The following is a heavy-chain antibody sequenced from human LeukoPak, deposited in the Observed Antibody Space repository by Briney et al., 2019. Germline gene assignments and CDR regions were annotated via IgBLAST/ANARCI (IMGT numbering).Heavy chain of an antibody. CDR3: AKSGRKYYPILGLDC. V-gene: IGHV3-9*01. J-gene: IGHJ4*02. CDR2: ISWNTGST. CDR1: GFPFDDYA. Sequence: GRSLRLSCVASGFPFDDYAMHWVRQAPGKGLEWDSGISWNTGSTGYANSVKGRFTISSDSAKNSLYLQMDSLRVEDTAFYYCAKSGRKYYPILGLDCWGQGTLVTVSS. D-gene: IGHD2/OR15-2a*01.